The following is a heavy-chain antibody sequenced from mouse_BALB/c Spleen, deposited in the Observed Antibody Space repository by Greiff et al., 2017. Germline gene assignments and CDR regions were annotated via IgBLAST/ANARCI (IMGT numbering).Heavy chain of an antibody. CDR2: ISSGSSTI. J-gene: IGHJ2*01. CDR3: ARDDGYWGY. D-gene: IGHD2-3*01. CDR1: GFTFSSFG. Sequence: DVMLVESGGGLVQPGGSRKLSCAASGFTFSSFGMHWVRQAPEKGLEWVAYISSGSSTIYYADTVKGRFTISRDNPKNTLFLQMTSLRSEDTAMYYCARDDGYWGYWGQGTTLTVSS. V-gene: IGHV5-17*02.